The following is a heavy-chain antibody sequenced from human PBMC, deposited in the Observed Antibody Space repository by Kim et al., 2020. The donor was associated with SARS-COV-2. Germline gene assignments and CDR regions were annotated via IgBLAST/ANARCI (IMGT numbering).Heavy chain of an antibody. J-gene: IGHJ5*02. D-gene: IGHD6-13*01. CDR3: AKLGQQLVRGLAEFDP. CDR1: GFTFSSFA. CDR2: IGVSGST. Sequence: GGSLRLSCAASGFTFSSFAMNWVRQAPGEGLEWVSLIGVSGSTYYADSVKGRFTISRDNSKNTLYLQMNSLRAEDTAVYYCAKLGQQLVRGLAEFDPWGQGTLVTVSS. V-gene: IGHV3-23*01.